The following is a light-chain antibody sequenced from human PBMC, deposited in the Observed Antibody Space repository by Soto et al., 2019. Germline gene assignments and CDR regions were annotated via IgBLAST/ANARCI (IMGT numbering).Light chain of an antibody. CDR1: SSDVGSYNL. CDR2: EVS. V-gene: IGLV2-23*02. Sequence: QSVLTQPASVSGSPGQSITISCTGTSSDVGSYNLVSWYQQHPGKAPKLMIYEVSKRPSGVSNRFSGSKSGNTASLTISGLQAEDEAYYYRCSYAGSSTYVFGGGTKVTVL. J-gene: IGLJ2*01. CDR3: CSYAGSSTYV.